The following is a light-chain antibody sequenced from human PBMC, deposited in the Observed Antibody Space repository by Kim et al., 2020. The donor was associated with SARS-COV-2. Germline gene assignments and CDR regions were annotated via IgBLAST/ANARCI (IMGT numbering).Light chain of an antibody. V-gene: IGKV4-1*01. J-gene: IGKJ4*01. CDR1: QSVLYSSNNKNY. Sequence: DIVMTQSPDSLAVSLGERATINCKSSQSVLYSSNNKNYLAWYQHKPGQPPKLLIYWASTRESGVPDRFSGSGSGTDFTLTISSLQAEDGAVYYCQQYYSSPLTFGGGTKVDIK. CDR3: QQYYSSPLT. CDR2: WAS.